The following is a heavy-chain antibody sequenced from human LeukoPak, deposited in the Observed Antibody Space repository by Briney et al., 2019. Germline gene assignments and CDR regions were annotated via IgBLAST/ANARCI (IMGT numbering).Heavy chain of an antibody. D-gene: IGHD6-13*01. CDR3: ARDLGGAGSN. Sequence: GGSLRLSCEASGFTSSSHEMNWVRQAPGKGLEWVSYISSNGISTYYVDSVKGRFTISRDNAKDSLYLQMNSLRAEDTAVYYCARDLGGAGSNWGQGTQVTVSS. CDR1: GFTSSSHE. V-gene: IGHV3-48*03. J-gene: IGHJ4*02. CDR2: ISSNGIST.